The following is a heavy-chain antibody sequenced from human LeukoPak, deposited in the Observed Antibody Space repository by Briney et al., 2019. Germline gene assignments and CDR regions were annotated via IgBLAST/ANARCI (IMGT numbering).Heavy chain of an antibody. CDR3: ARGGGKTGPFHY. CDR1: GFTFDDYD. V-gene: IGHV4-34*01. J-gene: IGHJ4*01. CDR2: IFRDGYT. D-gene: IGHD3-9*01. Sequence: GSLRLSCAASGFTFDDYDMSWVRQAPGKGLEWIGAIFRDGYTYYTPSLESRVIISIDTSEDQFSLKLNPVTAADTAVYYCARGGGKTGPFHYWGHGALVTVSS.